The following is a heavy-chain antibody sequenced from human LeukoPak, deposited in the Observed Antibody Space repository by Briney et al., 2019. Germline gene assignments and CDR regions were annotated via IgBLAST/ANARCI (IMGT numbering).Heavy chain of an antibody. J-gene: IGHJ6*03. CDR2: IYTNGST. V-gene: IGHV4-4*07. CDR3: AREDYYYYYYMDV. Sequence: SETLSLTCTVSGGSISSYYWSWIRQPAGKGLEWIGRIYTNGSTNYNPSLKSRVTMSVDTSKNQFSLKLSSVTAADTAVYYCAREDYYYYYYMDVWGKRTTVTISS. CDR1: GGSISSYY.